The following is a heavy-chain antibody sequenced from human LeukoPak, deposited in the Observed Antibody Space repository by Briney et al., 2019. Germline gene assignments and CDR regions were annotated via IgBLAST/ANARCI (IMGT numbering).Heavy chain of an antibody. CDR1: GFTFSSAA. CDR2: IGSSGGST. D-gene: IGHD5-24*01. V-gene: IGHV3-23*01. Sequence: GGSLRVSCAASGFTFSSAAMTWVRQAPGQGLEWVSLIGSSGGSTYYADSVKGRFTISRDNSKNTLSLQMNSLRVEDTAIYYCAKDIQLSTWGLGTMVTVSS. J-gene: IGHJ3*01. CDR3: AKDIQLST.